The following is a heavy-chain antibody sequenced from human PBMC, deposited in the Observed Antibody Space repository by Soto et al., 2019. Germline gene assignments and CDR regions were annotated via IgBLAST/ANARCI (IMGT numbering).Heavy chain of an antibody. CDR1: GFTFSSYS. J-gene: IGHJ3*02. D-gene: IGHD4-17*01. CDR2: ISSSSSTI. CDR3: ARSGYGDYNAFDI. Sequence: PGGSLRLSCAASGFTFSSYSMNWVRQAPGKGLEWVSYISSSSSTIYYADSVKGRFTISRDNAKNSLYLQMNSLRAEDTAVYYCARSGYGDYNAFDIWGQGTMVTVSS. V-gene: IGHV3-48*04.